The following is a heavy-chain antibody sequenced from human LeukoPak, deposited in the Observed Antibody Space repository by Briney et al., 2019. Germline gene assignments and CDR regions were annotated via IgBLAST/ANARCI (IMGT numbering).Heavy chain of an antibody. V-gene: IGHV1-2*02. CDR3: ARGGTSSSGRSVGPTHDY. J-gene: IGHJ4*02. D-gene: IGHD1-26*01. CDR2: INPNSGGT. Sequence: ASVKLSCKASGSTFTGYCIHLARQAPGQGLGWMGWINPNSGGTNYAQKFQGRVTMTRETSISTDYMELSRLRSDDTAVYYCARGGTSSSGRSVGPTHDYWGQGTLVTVSS. CDR1: GSTFTGYC.